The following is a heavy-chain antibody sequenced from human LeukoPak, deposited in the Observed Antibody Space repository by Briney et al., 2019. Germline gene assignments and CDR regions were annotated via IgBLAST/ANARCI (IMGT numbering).Heavy chain of an antibody. Sequence: GESLKISCKASGYSFSNYWIAWVRQMPGKGLEWMGIIYPGDSDTRYSPSFQGQVTISADKSISTAYLQWSSLQASDTAMYYCAGGNGYNYNYWGQGTLVTVSP. CDR1: GYSFSNYW. CDR2: IYPGDSDT. D-gene: IGHD5-24*01. CDR3: AGGNGYNYNY. V-gene: IGHV5-51*01. J-gene: IGHJ4*02.